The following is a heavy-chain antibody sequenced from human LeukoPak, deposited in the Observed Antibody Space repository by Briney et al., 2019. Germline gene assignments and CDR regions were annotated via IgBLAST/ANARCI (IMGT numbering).Heavy chain of an antibody. CDR3: ARGGDSSGSYSLNWFDP. J-gene: IGHJ5*02. D-gene: IGHD3-10*01. Sequence: SVKVSCKASGGTFSSYAISWVRQAPGQGLEWMGGIIPIFGTANYAQKFQGRVTITEDESTSTAYMELSSLRSEDTAVYYCARGGDSSGSYSLNWFDPWGQGTLVTVSS. CDR1: GGTFSSYA. CDR2: IIPIFGTA. V-gene: IGHV1-69*01.